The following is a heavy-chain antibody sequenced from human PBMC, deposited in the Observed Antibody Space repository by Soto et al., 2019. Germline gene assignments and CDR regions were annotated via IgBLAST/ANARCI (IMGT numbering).Heavy chain of an antibody. CDR3: AKNTRGPFEGSSWSNY. D-gene: IGHD6-13*01. Sequence: HPGGSLRLSCAASGFTFSSYAMSWVRQAPGNGLEWVSAISGSGGSTYYADSVKGRFTISRDNSKNTLYLQMNSLRAEDTAVYYCAKNTRGPFEGSSWSNYWGQGTLVTVSS. J-gene: IGHJ4*02. CDR1: GFTFSSYA. CDR2: ISGSGGST. V-gene: IGHV3-23*01.